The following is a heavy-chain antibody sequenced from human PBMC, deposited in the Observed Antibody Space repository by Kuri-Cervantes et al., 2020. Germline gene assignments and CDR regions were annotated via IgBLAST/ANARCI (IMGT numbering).Heavy chain of an antibody. CDR2: ISAYNGNT. CDR3: ARDEDGFGEYGMDV. Sequence: ASVKVSCKASGYTFTSYGISWVRQAPGQGLEWMGWISAYNGNTNYAQKLQGRVTMTTDTSTSTAYMELRSLSSDDTAVYYCARDEDGFGEYGMDVWGQGTTVTVSS. V-gene: IGHV1-18*01. J-gene: IGHJ6*02. CDR1: GYTFTSYG. D-gene: IGHD3-10*01.